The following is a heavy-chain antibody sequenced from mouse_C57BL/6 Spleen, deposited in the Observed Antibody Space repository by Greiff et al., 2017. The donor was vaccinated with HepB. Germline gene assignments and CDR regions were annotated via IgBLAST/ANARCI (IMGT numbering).Heavy chain of an antibody. D-gene: IGHD1-1*01. CDR3: ARRGTTVVAAFAY. J-gene: IGHJ3*01. CDR2: IWSGGST. V-gene: IGHV2-2*01. Sequence: QVHVKQSGPGLVQPSQSLSITCTVSGFSLTSYGVHWVRQSPGKGLEWLGVIWSGGSTDYNAAFISRLSISKDNSTSQVFFKMNSLQADDTAIYYCARRGTTVVAAFAYWGQGTLVTVSA. CDR1: GFSLTSYG.